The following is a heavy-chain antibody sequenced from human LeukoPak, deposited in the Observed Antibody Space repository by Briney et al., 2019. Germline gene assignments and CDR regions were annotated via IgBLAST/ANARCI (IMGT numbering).Heavy chain of an antibody. CDR2: ISYDGSNK. J-gene: IGHJ6*02. D-gene: IGHD6-19*01. Sequence: GRSLRLSCAASGFAFSSYGMHWVRQAPGKGLEWVAVISYDGSNKYYADSVKGRFTISRDNSKNTLYLQMNSLRAEDTAVYYCAKALAVADTGYYYYGMDVWGQGTTVTVSS. CDR1: GFAFSSYG. CDR3: AKALAVADTGYYYYGMDV. V-gene: IGHV3-30*18.